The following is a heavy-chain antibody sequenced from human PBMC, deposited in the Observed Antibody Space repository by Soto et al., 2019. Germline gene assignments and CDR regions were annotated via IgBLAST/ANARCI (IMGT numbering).Heavy chain of an antibody. CDR2: IIPILGIA. Sequence: SVELSCKASGGTFSSYTISWVRQAPGQGLEWMGRIIPILGIANYAQKFQGRVTITADKSTSTAYMELSSLRSEDTAVYYCASLAVAVFVFDFGRKGTMVPVS. CDR3: ASLAVAVFVFDF. V-gene: IGHV1-69*02. D-gene: IGHD6-19*01. J-gene: IGHJ3*01. CDR1: GGTFSSYT.